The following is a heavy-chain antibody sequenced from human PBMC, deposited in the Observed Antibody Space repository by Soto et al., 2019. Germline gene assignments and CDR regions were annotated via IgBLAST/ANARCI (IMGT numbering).Heavy chain of an antibody. CDR3: AKDVSSRRWFAP. CDR1: GASIRSYH. V-gene: IGHV4-4*07. Sequence: QVQLQESGPGLGKPSETLPPTCAVSGASIRSYHWSWIRRPAGKGLEWIGRMQHSGNTNYNPSLKSRVTMSVDTSKNQISLKMTSVTAADTGVYFCAKDVSSRRWFAPWGQGILVIVSS. D-gene: IGHD3-16*01. CDR2: MQHSGNT. J-gene: IGHJ5*02.